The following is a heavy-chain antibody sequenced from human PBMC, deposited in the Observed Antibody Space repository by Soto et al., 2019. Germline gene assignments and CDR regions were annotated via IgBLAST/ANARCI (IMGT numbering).Heavy chain of an antibody. Sequence: QVQLQESGPGLVKPSGTLSLTCAVSGGSISSNNWWSWVRQSPGKGLEWIGEIFYSGSTHYSPSLKSRVTISVDNSKNHFSLNLTSVTAADKDVYYCARVYSGSYSDSWGQGTLVTVSS. D-gene: IGHD1-26*01. CDR3: ARVYSGSYSDS. CDR1: GGSISSNNW. J-gene: IGHJ4*02. CDR2: IFYSGST. V-gene: IGHV4-4*02.